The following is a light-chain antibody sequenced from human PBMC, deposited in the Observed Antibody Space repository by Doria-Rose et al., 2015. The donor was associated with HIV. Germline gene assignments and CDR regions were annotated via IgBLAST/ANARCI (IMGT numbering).Light chain of an antibody. CDR2: DGS. CDR3: HQYGTSWT. J-gene: IGKJ1*01. V-gene: IGKV3-20*01. CDR1: QSIRSTY. Sequence: EIVMTQSPGTLSLSPGERATLSCRASQSIRSTYLAWYQQKPGQATSLLLYDGSTRATGIPDRFSASGSGTDFTLTINRLEPEDFALYYCHQYGTSWTFGQGTKVEI.